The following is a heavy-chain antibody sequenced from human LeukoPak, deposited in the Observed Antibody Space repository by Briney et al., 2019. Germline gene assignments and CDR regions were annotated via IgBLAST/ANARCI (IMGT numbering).Heavy chain of an antibody. V-gene: IGHV1-8*01. J-gene: IGHJ4*02. CDR2: MNPNSGNT. CDR3: ARFYYDSSGYYSNFDY. D-gene: IGHD3-22*01. Sequence: ASVKVSCXASGYTFTSYDINWVRQATGQGLEWMGWMNPNSGNTGYAQKFQGRVTMTRNTSISTAYMELSSLRSEDTAVYYCARFYYDSSGYYSNFDYWGQGTLVTVSS. CDR1: GYTFTSYD.